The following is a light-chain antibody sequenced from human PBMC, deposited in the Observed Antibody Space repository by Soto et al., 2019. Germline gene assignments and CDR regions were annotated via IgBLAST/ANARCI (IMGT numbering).Light chain of an antibody. Sequence: DIQMTQSPSPLSASVGDRVSITCQASQDISTYLNWYQQRPGKAPKLLIYDATNLEKGVPSRFSGSGSGTDFTFTISSLQPEDLATYYCQQYDNLPSFGGGTKVEIK. CDR3: QQYDNLPS. CDR1: QDISTY. J-gene: IGKJ4*01. CDR2: DAT. V-gene: IGKV1-33*01.